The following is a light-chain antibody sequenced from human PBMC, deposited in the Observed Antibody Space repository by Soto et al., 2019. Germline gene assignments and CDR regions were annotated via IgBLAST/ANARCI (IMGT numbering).Light chain of an antibody. CDR3: QPYNSYWT. Sequence: DIQRTQPPSTLSASVGDRVTITCRASQSIGYWLAWYPQKPGKAPNLLIYDASNLESGVPSRFSGSGSGTEFTLTIRSLKPDDFATDYCQPYNSYWTFGQGTKLDIK. V-gene: IGKV1-5*01. CDR1: QSIGYW. CDR2: DAS. J-gene: IGKJ1*01.